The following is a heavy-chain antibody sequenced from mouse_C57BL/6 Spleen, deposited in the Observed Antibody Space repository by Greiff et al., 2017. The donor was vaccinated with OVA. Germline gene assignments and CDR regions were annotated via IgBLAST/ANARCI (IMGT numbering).Heavy chain of an antibody. CDR3: ARYDHGYDYYAMDY. Sequence: QVQLQQSGAELVKPGASVKLSCKASGYTFTSYWMHWVKQRPGQGLEWIGMIHPNSGSTNYNEKFKSKATLTVDKSSSTAYMQLSSLTSEDSAVYYCARYDHGYDYYAMDYWGQGTSVTVSS. V-gene: IGHV1-64*01. CDR2: IHPNSGST. D-gene: IGHD2-2*01. CDR1: GYTFTSYW. J-gene: IGHJ4*01.